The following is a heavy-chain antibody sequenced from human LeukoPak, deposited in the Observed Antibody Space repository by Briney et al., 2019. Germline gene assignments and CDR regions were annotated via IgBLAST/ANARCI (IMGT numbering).Heavy chain of an antibody. Sequence: PSETLSLTCTVSGGTISSYYWNWIRQPPGKGLEWIGYIHDSGSTKYNPSLKSRVTISVDTSKNQFSLKLSSVTAADTAVYYCARDYAFDIWGQGTMVTVSS. V-gene: IGHV4-59*01. CDR1: GGTISSYY. CDR3: ARDYAFDI. CDR2: IHDSGST. J-gene: IGHJ3*02.